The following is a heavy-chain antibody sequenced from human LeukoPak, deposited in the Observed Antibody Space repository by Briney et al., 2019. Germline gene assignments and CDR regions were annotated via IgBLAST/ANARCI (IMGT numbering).Heavy chain of an antibody. CDR1: GYTFTNYT. CDR2: IDTNTGNP. CDR3: ASFTMIVVETVPGLY. J-gene: IGHJ4*02. V-gene: IGHV7-4-1*02. Sequence: ASVKVSCKASGYTFTNYTLNWVRQAPGQGLEWMGWIDTNTGNPTYAQGFIGRFVFSLDTSVTTAYLQISSLKAEDTAVYYCASFTMIVVETVPGLYWGQGTLVTVSS. D-gene: IGHD3-22*01.